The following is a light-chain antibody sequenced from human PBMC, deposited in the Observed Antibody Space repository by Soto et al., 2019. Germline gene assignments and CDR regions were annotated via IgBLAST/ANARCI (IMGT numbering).Light chain of an antibody. Sequence: DIQMTQSPSSLSASVGDRVTIFCRASQGIDNYLAWFQQKPGKDPKCLIYGASSLQSGVPSKFSGSRFGTDFTLTINSLQPEDFAAYYCLQYDSYPYTFGQGTKLEIK. CDR3: LQYDSYPYT. CDR2: GAS. CDR1: QGIDNY. V-gene: IGKV1-16*02. J-gene: IGKJ2*01.